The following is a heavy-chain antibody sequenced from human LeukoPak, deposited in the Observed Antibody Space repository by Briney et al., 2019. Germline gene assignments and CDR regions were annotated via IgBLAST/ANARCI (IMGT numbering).Heavy chain of an antibody. J-gene: IGHJ3*02. CDR3: ARRGLRYFDWLLYGAFDI. CDR1: GGSISSYY. Sequence: SETLSLTCAVSGGSISSYYWSWIRQPPGKGLEWIGYIYYSGSTNYNPSLKSRVTISVDTSKNQFSLKLSSVTAADTAVYYCARRGLRYFDWLLYGAFDIWGQGTMVTVSS. D-gene: IGHD3-9*01. CDR2: IYYSGST. V-gene: IGHV4-59*12.